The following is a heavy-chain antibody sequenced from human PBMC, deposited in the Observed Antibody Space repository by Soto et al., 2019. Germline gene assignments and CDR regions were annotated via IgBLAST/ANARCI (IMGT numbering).Heavy chain of an antibody. CDR2: IKQDGSEK. V-gene: IGHV3-7*01. Sequence: EVQLVQSGAEVKKPGESLKISCAASGFTFSSYWMSWVRQAPGKGLEWVANIKQDGSEKYYVDSVKGRFTISRDNAKNSLYLQMNSLRAEDTAVYYCARDSYDILTDKKYYFDYWGQGTLVTVSS. D-gene: IGHD3-9*01. CDR3: ARDSYDILTDKKYYFDY. J-gene: IGHJ4*02. CDR1: GFTFSSYW.